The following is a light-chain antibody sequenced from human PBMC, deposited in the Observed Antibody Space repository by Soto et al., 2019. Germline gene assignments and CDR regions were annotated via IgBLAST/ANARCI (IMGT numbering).Light chain of an antibody. Sequence: ALTQPPSTSGSPGQSVTISCTGTSSDVGDYNYVSWFQQHPGKAPKLMIYEVIKRPSGVPDRFSGSKSGNTASLTVSGLQAEDEADYYCSSYAGSNNLIFGGGTKLTVL. J-gene: IGLJ2*01. CDR3: SSYAGSNNLI. CDR1: SSDVGDYNY. CDR2: EVI. V-gene: IGLV2-8*01.